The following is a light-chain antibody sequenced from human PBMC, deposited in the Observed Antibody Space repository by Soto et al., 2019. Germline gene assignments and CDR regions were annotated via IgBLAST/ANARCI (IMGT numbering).Light chain of an antibody. J-gene: IGKJ4*01. CDR1: QSIGRY. V-gene: IGKV1-39*01. CDR3: QQTSSVPLS. CDR2: AVS. Sequence: DIQMTQSPSSLSASVGDRVTITCRASQSIGRYLNWYQQKQGKAPKLLIYAVSNLQSGVPSRFSGSGSGPDFTLTISSLQPEDFATYYCQQTSSVPLSFGGGTKLEN.